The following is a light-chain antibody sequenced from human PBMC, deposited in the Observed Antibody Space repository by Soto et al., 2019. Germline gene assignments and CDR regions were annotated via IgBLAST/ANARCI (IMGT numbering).Light chain of an antibody. V-gene: IGLV1-40*01. Sequence: QAVLTQPPSVSGAPGQRVTISCTGSRSNIGAGYDVHWYQQLPGTAPKLLIYGNNNRPSGVPDRFSGSKSGTSVSLAITGLQADDEADYYCQSYDSSLSAVVFSGGTKLTVL. J-gene: IGLJ2*01. CDR2: GNN. CDR1: RSNIGAGYD. CDR3: QSYDSSLSAVV.